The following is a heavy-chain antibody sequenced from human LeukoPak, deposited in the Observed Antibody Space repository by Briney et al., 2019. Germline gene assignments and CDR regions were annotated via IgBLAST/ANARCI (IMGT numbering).Heavy chain of an antibody. Sequence: ASVKVSCKASGGTFSSYAISWVRQAPGQGLEWMGRIIPIFGTANYAQKFQGRVTITTDESTSTAYMELSSLRSEDTAVYYCARGRYLDWPWGNYFDYWGQGTLVTVSS. V-gene: IGHV1-69*05. D-gene: IGHD3-9*01. CDR3: ARGRYLDWPWGNYFDY. J-gene: IGHJ4*02. CDR2: IIPIFGTA. CDR1: GGTFSSYA.